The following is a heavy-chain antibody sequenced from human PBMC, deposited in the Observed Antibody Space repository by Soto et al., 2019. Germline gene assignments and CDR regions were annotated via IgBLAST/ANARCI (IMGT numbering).Heavy chain of an antibody. Sequence: QVQLVESGGGVVQPGRSLRLSCAASGFTFSSYGMHWVRQAPGKRLEWVAVISYDGSNKYYADSVKGRFTISRDNSKNTLYLQMNSLRAEDTAVYYCAKERDGYNLGYYFDYWGQGTLVTVSS. D-gene: IGHD5-12*01. CDR2: ISYDGSNK. CDR3: AKERDGYNLGYYFDY. J-gene: IGHJ4*02. CDR1: GFTFSSYG. V-gene: IGHV3-30*18.